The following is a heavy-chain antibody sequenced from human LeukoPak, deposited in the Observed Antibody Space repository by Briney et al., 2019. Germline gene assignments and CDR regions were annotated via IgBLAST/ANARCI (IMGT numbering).Heavy chain of an antibody. CDR2: ISASTDST. V-gene: IGHV3-23*01. CDR3: ANSVGGYFGY. D-gene: IGHD3-22*01. CDR1: GFTIRSYA. J-gene: IGHJ4*02. Sequence: GGSLRLSCAVSGFTIRSYAMNWVRQAPGKGLEWVSTISASTDSTYYTDSVKGRFTISRDNSKNTLYLQLNSLRAGDTAVYYCANSVGGYFGYWGQGTLVTVSS.